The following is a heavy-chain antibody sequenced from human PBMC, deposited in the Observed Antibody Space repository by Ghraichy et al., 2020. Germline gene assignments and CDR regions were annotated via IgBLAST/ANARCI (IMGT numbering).Heavy chain of an antibody. V-gene: IGHV4-39*01. CDR3: ARTHLGKYGSIMITFGGAPTFDY. D-gene: IGHD3-16*01. CDR2: IYYSGST. CDR1: GGSISSSSYY. Sequence: SETLSLTCTVSGGSISSSSYYWGWIRQPPGKGLEWIGSIYYSGSTYYNPSLKSRVTISVDTSKNQFSLKLSSVTAADTAVYYCARTHLGKYGSIMITFGGAPTFDYWGQGTLVTVST. J-gene: IGHJ4*02.